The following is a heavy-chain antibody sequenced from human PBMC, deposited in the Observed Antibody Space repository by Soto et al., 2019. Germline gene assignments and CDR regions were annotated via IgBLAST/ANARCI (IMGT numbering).Heavy chain of an antibody. D-gene: IGHD6-6*01. J-gene: IGHJ3*02. V-gene: IGHV1-18*01. CDR1: GYTFISYG. CDR2: ISPYNGKT. CDR3: ARDTIAARGDAFDI. Sequence: GASVKVSCKASGYTFISYGISWVRQAPGQGLEWMGWISPYNGKTIHAQTFHGRVTLTSDTSTSTVYMELSRLRSDDTAVYYCARDTIAARGDAFDIWGQGTMVTVSS.